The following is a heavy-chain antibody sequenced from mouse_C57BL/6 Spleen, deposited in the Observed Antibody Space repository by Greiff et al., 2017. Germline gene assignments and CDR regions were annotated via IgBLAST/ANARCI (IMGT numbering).Heavy chain of an antibody. CDR1: GSTFSNYW. CDR3: TGYAY. CDR2: IRLKSDNYAT. V-gene: IGHV6-3*01. J-gene: IGHJ2*01. D-gene: IGHD6-5*01. Sequence: EVQLVESGGGLVQPGGSMKLSCVASGSTFSNYWMNWVRQSPEKGLEWVAQIRLKSDNYATHYAESVKGRFTISRDDSKSSVYLQMNNLRAEDTGIYYCTGYAYWGQGTTLTVSS.